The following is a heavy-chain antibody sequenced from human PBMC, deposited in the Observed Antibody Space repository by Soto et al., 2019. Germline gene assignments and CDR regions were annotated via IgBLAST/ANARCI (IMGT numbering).Heavy chain of an antibody. Sequence: SETLSLTCTVSGGSISSSSCYWGWIRQPPGKGLEWIGSIYYSGSTYYNPSLKSRVTISVDTSKNQFSLKLSSVTAADTAVYYCVGEGATTGYWGQGTLVTAPQ. V-gene: IGHV4-39*01. CDR2: IYYSGST. CDR1: GGSISSSSCY. CDR3: VGEGATTGY. D-gene: IGHD1-26*01. J-gene: IGHJ4*02.